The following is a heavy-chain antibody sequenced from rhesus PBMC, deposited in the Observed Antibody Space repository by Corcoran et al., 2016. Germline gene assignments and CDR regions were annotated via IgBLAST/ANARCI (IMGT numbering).Heavy chain of an antibody. CDR3: ARDSQEYRGYFDY. CDR2: IYGSGGGT. Sequence: QVQLQESGPGLVKPSETLSLTCAVSGGSISDDYYWSWIRQPPGKGLEWIGYIYGSGGGTNYNPSIKNRVTISIETSKNQFSLKLSSVTAADTAVYYCARDSQEYRGYFDYWGQGVLVTVSS. V-gene: IGHV4-106*01. CDR1: GGSISDDYY. J-gene: IGHJ4*01. D-gene: IGHD1-44*01.